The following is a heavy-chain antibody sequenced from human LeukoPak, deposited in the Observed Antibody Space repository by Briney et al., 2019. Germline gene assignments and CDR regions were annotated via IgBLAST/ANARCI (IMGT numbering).Heavy chain of an antibody. CDR2: MYYSGST. Sequence: SETLSLTCTVSGGSISSSNYYWGWIRQPPGKGLEWIASMYYSGSTFYNPSLKSRVTISVDTSKNQFSLRLSSVTAADTAVYCCASLRSLMTLAGLDSWGQGTLVTVSS. J-gene: IGHJ4*02. D-gene: IGHD6-19*01. CDR1: GGSISSSNYY. CDR3: ASLRSLMTLAGLDS. V-gene: IGHV4-39*01.